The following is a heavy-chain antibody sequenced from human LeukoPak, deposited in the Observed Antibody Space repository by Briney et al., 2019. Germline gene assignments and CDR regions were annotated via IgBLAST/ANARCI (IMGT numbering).Heavy chain of an antibody. CDR2: INAGNGNT. J-gene: IGHJ5*02. V-gene: IGHV1-3*01. CDR3: ARPDWGLDWFDP. CDR1: GYTFTSYA. Sequence: GASVKVSCKASGYTFTSYAMHWVRQAPGQRLEWMGWINAGNGNTKYSQKFQGRVTITRDTSASTAYMELSSLRSEDTAVYYCARPDWGLDWFDPWGQGTLVTVSS. D-gene: IGHD7-27*01.